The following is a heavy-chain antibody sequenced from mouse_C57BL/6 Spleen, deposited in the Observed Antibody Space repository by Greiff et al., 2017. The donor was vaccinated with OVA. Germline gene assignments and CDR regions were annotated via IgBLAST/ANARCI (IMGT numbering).Heavy chain of an antibody. D-gene: IGHD2-3*01. CDR3: ARWGALYDYAMDY. CDR2: IDPSDSET. V-gene: IGHV1-52*01. J-gene: IGHJ4*01. Sequence: VQLQQPGAELVRPGSSVKLSCKASGYTFTSYWMHWVKQRPIQGLEWIGNIDPSDSETHYNQKFKDKATLTVDKSSSTAYMQLSSLTSEDSAVYYCARWGALYDYAMDYWGQGTSVTVSS. CDR1: GYTFTSYW.